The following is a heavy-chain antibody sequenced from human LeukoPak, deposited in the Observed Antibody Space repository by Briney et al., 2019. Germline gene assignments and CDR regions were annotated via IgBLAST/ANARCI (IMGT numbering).Heavy chain of an antibody. V-gene: IGHV1-2*02. CDR3: ATDNRDIMTGFDY. CDR2: INPNSGDT. Sequence: ASVTVSCKASGYTFTVYYMNWVRQAPGQGLEWMGRINPNSGDTEYGQKFRGRVTMTRDTSISTAYMELSSLRSDDTAVYYCATDNRDIMTGFDYWGQGTLVTVSS. CDR1: GYTFTVYY. J-gene: IGHJ4*02. D-gene: IGHD5-12*01.